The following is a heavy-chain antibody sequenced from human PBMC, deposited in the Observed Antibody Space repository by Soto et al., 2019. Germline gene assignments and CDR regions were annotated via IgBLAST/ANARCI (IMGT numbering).Heavy chain of an antibody. V-gene: IGHV5-51*01. Sequence: GESLKISCKGSGYNFTSYWIGWVRQMPGKGLEWMGIIYPGDTDTRYSPSFQGQVTMPADKSISTAYLQWSSLKAWDTAMYYCARQYCSSTSYYAFDIWGQGTMVTVSS. J-gene: IGHJ3*02. CDR2: IYPGDTDT. CDR3: ARQYCSSTSYYAFDI. D-gene: IGHD2-2*01. CDR1: GYNFTSYW.